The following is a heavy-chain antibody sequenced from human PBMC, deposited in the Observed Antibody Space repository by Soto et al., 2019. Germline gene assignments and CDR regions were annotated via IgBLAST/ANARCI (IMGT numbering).Heavy chain of an antibody. J-gene: IGHJ6*02. Sequence: SVKVSCKASGGTFSRYSISWVRQAPGQGLEWMGGIIPVFGTANYAQKFQGRATITADESTSTVYMELSSLTSDDTAVYLCASCLVTTYFYYYGMDVWGQGTTVTVSS. D-gene: IGHD4-17*01. V-gene: IGHV1-69*13. CDR2: IIPVFGTA. CDR3: ASCLVTTYFYYYGMDV. CDR1: GGTFSRYS.